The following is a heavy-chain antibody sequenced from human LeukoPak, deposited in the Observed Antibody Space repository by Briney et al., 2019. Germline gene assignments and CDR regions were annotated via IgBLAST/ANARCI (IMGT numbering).Heavy chain of an antibody. D-gene: IGHD6-13*01. J-gene: IGHJ4*02. CDR2: INPNSGGT. V-gene: IGHV1-2*02. CDR1: GYTFTGYY. Sequence: ASVKVSCKASGYTFTGYYMHWVRQAPGQGLAWMGWINPNSGGTNYAQKFQGRVTMTRDTSISTAYMELSRLRSDDTAVYYCARGKPIAAAGTVGYWGQGTLVTVSS. CDR3: ARGKPIAAAGTVGY.